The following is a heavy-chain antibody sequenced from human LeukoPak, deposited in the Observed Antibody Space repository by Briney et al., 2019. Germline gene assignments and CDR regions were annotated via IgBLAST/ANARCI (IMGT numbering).Heavy chain of an antibody. CDR2: IYYRGSI. CDR1: GGSISSYY. J-gene: IGHJ4*02. V-gene: IGHV4-59*01. D-gene: IGHD3-22*01. Sequence: SETLSLTCTVSGGSISSYYWSWIRQPPGKGLECIGYIYYRGSINYNPSLKSRVTISVDTSKNQFSLKLSSVTAADTAVYYCARGGFDYYDSSGYYSLGYWGQGTLVTVSS. CDR3: ARGGFDYYDSSGYYSLGY.